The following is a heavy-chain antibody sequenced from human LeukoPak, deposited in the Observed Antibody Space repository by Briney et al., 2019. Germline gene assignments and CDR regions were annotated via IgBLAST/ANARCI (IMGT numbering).Heavy chain of an antibody. D-gene: IGHD6-19*01. CDR2: ISYDGSNK. Sequence: PGGSLRLSCAASGFTFSSYGMHWVRQAPGKGLEWVAVISYDGSNKYYADSVKGRFTVSRDNSKNTLYLQMNSLRAEDTAVYYCAKDRAVAGVNYYYYYGMDVWGQGTTVTVSS. CDR3: AKDRAVAGVNYYYYYGMDV. CDR1: GFTFSSYG. J-gene: IGHJ6*02. V-gene: IGHV3-30*18.